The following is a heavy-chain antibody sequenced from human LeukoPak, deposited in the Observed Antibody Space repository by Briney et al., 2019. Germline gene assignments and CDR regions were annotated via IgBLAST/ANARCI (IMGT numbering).Heavy chain of an antibody. D-gene: IGHD3-16*01. V-gene: IGHV3-23*01. CDR3: AKWGGYGDY. CDR2: ISGSGGST. Sequence: GGSLRLSCAASGFTFSNYGISWVRQAPGKGLEWVSGISGSGGSTYYTDSVKGRFAISRDNSKNTVYLQMNSLRAEDTAVYYCAKWGGYGDYWGQGTLVTVSS. J-gene: IGHJ4*02. CDR1: GFTFSNYG.